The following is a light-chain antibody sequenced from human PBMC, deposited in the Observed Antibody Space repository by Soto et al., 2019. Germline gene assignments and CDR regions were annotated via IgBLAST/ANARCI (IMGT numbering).Light chain of an antibody. CDR2: EVS. J-gene: IGLJ7*01. Sequence: QSALTQPASVSGSPGQSITISCTGTSSDVGSHNLVSWYQQHPGQAPKLMIYEVSKRPLGVSARFSASKSGNTASLTISGLQDEDDADYYCCSYGGSRAVFGGGTQLTVL. CDR1: SSDVGSHNL. V-gene: IGLV2-23*02. CDR3: CSYGGSRAV.